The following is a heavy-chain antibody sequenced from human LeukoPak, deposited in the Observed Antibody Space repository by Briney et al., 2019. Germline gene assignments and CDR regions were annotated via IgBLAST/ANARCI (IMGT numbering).Heavy chain of an antibody. CDR1: GYTFTNYD. D-gene: IGHD6-6*01. Sequence: ASVKVSCKTSGYTFTNYDINWVRQASGQGLEWMGWMNPNTGNTGYAQKFQGRVTMTEDTSTDTAYMELSSLRSEDTAVYYCATAETPLAPFIAARPGYYGMDVWGQGTTVTVSS. J-gene: IGHJ6*02. V-gene: IGHV1-8*01. CDR3: ATAETPLAPFIAARPGYYGMDV. CDR2: MNPNTGNT.